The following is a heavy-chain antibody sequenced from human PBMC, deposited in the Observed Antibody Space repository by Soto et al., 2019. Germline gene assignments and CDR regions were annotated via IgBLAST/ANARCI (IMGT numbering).Heavy chain of an antibody. J-gene: IGHJ6*02. CDR2: IMPIFRTP. D-gene: IGHD5-12*01. Sequence: QVQLEQSGAEVKKPGSSVKVSCKASGGTFSNSAISWVRQAPGQGLEWMGGIMPIFRTPDYAQKFQGRRTVTADEFTSTAYMESSGLSSDDTAVYYCARDKDRLQLGGNYYYILDVWGQGTTVTVSS. V-gene: IGHV1-69*12. CDR1: GGTFSNSA. CDR3: ARDKDRLQLGGNYYYILDV.